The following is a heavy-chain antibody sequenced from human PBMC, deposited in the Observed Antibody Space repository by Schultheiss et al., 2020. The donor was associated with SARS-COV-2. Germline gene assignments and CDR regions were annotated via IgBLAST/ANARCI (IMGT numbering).Heavy chain of an antibody. CDR1: GFTFSSYW. CDR2: IKQDGSEK. Sequence: GGSLRLSCAASGFTFSSYWMSWVRQAPGKGLEWVANIKQDGSEKYYVDSVKGRFTISRDNAKNSLYLQMNSLRAEDTAVYYCARASYYYDSSGYYFGGTMDVWGQGTTVTVSS. D-gene: IGHD3-22*01. V-gene: IGHV3-7*01. CDR3: ARASYYYDSSGYYFGGTMDV. J-gene: IGHJ6*02.